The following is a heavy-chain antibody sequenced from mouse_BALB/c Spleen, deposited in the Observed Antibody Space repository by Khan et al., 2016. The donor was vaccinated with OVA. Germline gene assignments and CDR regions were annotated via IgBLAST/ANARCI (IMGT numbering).Heavy chain of an antibody. D-gene: IGHD1-1*01. CDR2: INPTTGYT. CDR3: ARRGRRWDFDY. J-gene: IGHJ2*01. V-gene: IGHV1-7*01. Sequence: QVQLQQSGAELAKPGASVKMSCKASGYTFINYCILWIKQRPGQGLEWIGYINPTTGYTEYNPNFKDKATLTADKSSSTAYIQFSSLTSEDSTDYYGARRGRRWDFDYWGQGTTLTVSS. CDR1: GYTFINYC.